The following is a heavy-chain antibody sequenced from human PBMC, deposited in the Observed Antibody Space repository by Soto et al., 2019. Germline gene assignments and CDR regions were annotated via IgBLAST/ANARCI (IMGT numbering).Heavy chain of an antibody. J-gene: IGHJ3*02. D-gene: IGHD1-1*01. V-gene: IGHV3-64*01. CDR1: GFTFSSYA. Sequence: EVQLVESGGGLVQPGGSLRLSCAASGFTFSSYAMHWVRQAPGKGLEYVSAISSNGGSTYYANSVKGRFTISRDNSKNTLYLQMGSLRAEDMAVYYCARDGIRQYAFDMWGQGTMVTVSS. CDR2: ISSNGGST. CDR3: ARDGIRQYAFDM.